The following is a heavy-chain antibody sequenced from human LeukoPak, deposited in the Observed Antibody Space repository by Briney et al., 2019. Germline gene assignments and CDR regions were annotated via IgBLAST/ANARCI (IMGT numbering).Heavy chain of an antibody. Sequence: SETLSLTCTVSGGSISSSSYYWAWIRQPAGKGLEWIGSIYYSGTAYYDPSLKSRVTISVDTSKDQFSLKLSSVTAADTAVYYCASLVLRHDLRDYWGQGTLVTVSS. CDR2: IYYSGTA. CDR3: ASLVLRHDLRDY. J-gene: IGHJ4*02. V-gene: IGHV4-39*01. D-gene: IGHD3-3*01. CDR1: GGSISSSSYY.